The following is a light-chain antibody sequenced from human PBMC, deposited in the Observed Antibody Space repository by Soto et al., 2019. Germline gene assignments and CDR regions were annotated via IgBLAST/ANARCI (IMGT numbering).Light chain of an antibody. CDR2: DAS. J-gene: IGKJ4*01. Sequence: EIVLTQSPATLSLSPGESATLSCTASQSVSSYLAWYQQKLGQAPRLLIHDASNRATGIPARFSGSGSGTDSTLTISRLEPENFAVYYCQQRSNWPPSLTFGGGTKVEIK. CDR1: QSVSSY. V-gene: IGKV3-11*01. CDR3: QQRSNWPPSLT.